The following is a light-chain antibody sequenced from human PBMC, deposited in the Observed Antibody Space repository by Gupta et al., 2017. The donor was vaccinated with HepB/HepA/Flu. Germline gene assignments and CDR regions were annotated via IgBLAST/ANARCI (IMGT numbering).Light chain of an antibody. CDR3: QQPGT. Sequence: EIVMTQSPATLSVSPGERATLSCRASQSVSSNLAWYQQKPGQAPRLLIYGASTRATGITARFSGSGSGTDVTLTISSMQSEDFAGYYGQQPGTFGQGTKVEIK. V-gene: IGKV3-15*01. CDR2: GAS. CDR1: QSVSSN. J-gene: IGKJ1*01.